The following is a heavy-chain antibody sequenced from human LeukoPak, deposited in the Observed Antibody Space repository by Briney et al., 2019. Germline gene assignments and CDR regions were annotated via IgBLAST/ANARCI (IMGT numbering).Heavy chain of an antibody. CDR1: GGTFSSHA. Sequence: SVKVSCKASGGTFSSHAISWVRQAPGQGLEWMGGIIPIFGTANYAQKFQGRVTITADESTSTAYMELSSLRSEDTAVYYCASFAARSRGYSYGIDYWGQGTLVTVSS. CDR3: ASFAARSRGYSYGIDY. D-gene: IGHD5-18*01. CDR2: IIPIFGTA. V-gene: IGHV1-69*13. J-gene: IGHJ4*02.